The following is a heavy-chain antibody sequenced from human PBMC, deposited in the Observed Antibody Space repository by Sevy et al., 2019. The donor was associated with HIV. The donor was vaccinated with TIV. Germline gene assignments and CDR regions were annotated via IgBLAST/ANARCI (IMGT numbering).Heavy chain of an antibody. V-gene: IGHV1-2*06. CDR3: ARDPGYSSSWPSNWFDP. J-gene: IGHJ5*02. CDR2: INPNSGGT. Sequence: ASVKVSCKASGYTFTGYYMHWVRQAPGQGLEWMGRINPNSGGTNYAQKFQGRVTMTRDTSISTVYMELSRLRSDDTAVYYCARDPGYSSSWPSNWFDPWGQGTLVTVSS. D-gene: IGHD6-13*01. CDR1: GYTFTGYY.